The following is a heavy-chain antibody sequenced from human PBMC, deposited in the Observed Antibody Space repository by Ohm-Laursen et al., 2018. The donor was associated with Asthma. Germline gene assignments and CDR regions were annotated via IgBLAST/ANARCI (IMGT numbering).Heavy chain of an antibody. CDR3: ARIGPEWELPGREYSVHH. CDR1: GFTFDDYA. D-gene: IGHD1-26*01. V-gene: IGHV3-21*01. CDR2: ISSSSSYI. Sequence: SLRLSCAASGFTFDDYAMHWVRQAPGKGLEWVSSISSSSSYIYYADSVKGRFTISRDNAKNSLYLQMHDLRAEDTALYYCARIGPEWELPGREYSVHHWGQGTLVTVSS. J-gene: IGHJ1*01.